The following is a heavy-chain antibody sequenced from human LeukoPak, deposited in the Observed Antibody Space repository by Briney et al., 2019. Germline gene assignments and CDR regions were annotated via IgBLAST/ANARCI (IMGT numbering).Heavy chain of an antibody. V-gene: IGHV4-59*01. J-gene: IGHJ4*02. CDR2: IYYSGST. CDR3: ARMVSYHDSSGYRSAVANY. CDR1: GGSISSYH. D-gene: IGHD3-22*01. Sequence: SETLSLTCTVSGGSISSYHWSWIRQPPGKGLEWIGDIYYSGSTNYNPSLKSRVTISVDTSKNQFSLKLSSVTAADTAVYYCARMVSYHDSSGYRSAVANYWGQGTLVTVSS.